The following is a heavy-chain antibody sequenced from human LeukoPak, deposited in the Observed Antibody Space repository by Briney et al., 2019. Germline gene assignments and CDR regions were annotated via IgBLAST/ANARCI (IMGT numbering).Heavy chain of an antibody. CDR3: ARVVRDILTGYYYIDY. J-gene: IGHJ4*02. CDR1: GFTVNNNY. D-gene: IGHD3-9*01. V-gene: IGHV3-53*01. Sequence: GGSLRLSCVASGFTVNNNYMNWVRQGPGKGLEWVSVISSGGSTYYADSVTGRFTISRDNSKNTLYLQMNSLRAEDTAVYYCARVVRDILTGYYYIDYWGQGTLVTVSS. CDR2: ISSGGST.